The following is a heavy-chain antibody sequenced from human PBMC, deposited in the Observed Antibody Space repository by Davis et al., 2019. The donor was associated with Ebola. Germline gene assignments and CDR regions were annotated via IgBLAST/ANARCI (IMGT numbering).Heavy chain of an antibody. CDR1: GYTLTELS. D-gene: IGHD5-24*01. CDR3: ATDLCRDGYNCYFDY. V-gene: IGHV1-24*01. Sequence: AASVKVSCKVSGYTLTELSMHWVRQAPGKGLEWMGGFDPEDGETIYAQKFQGRVTMTEDTSTDTAYMELSSLRSEDTAVYYCATDLCRDGYNCYFDYWGQGTLVTVSS. CDR2: FDPEDGET. J-gene: IGHJ4*02.